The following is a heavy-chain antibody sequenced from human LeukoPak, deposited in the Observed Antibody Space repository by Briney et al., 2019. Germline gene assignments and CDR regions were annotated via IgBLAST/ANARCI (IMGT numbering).Heavy chain of an antibody. D-gene: IGHD3-3*01. CDR2: INHSGST. CDR1: GGSFSGYY. V-gene: IGHV4-34*01. CDR3: ARETPGYYDFWSGYDYGMDV. Sequence: SETLSLTCAVYGGSFSGYYWSWIRKPPGKGLEWIGEINHSGSTNYNPSLKSRVTISVDTSKNQFSLKLSSVTAADTAVYYCARETPGYYDFWSGYDYGMDVWGQGTTVTVSS. J-gene: IGHJ6*02.